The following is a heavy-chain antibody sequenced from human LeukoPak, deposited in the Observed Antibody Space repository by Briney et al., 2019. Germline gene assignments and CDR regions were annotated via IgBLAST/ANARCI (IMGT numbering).Heavy chain of an antibody. CDR1: GGSISSYY. D-gene: IGHD1-26*01. CDR2: IYYSGST. V-gene: IGHV4-59*01. Sequence: SETLSVTCTVSGGSISSYYWSWIRQPPGKGLEWIGYIYYSGSTNYNPSLKSRVTISVDTSKNQFSLKLSSVTAADTAVYYCAREDPGRELDYWGQGTLVTVSS. CDR3: AREDPGRELDY. J-gene: IGHJ4*02.